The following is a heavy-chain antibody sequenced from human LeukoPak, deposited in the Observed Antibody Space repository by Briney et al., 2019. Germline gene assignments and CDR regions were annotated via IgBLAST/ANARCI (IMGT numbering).Heavy chain of an antibody. V-gene: IGHV4-59*01. CDR2: IYYSGST. CDR3: AREKSPDYCSGASCFFDY. D-gene: IGHD2-15*01. CDR1: GGYISSYY. J-gene: IGHJ4*02. Sequence: SETLSLTRTVSGGYISSYYWSWIRQPPGKGLEWIGYIYYSGSTNYNPSLKSRVTISVDTSKNQFSLKLSSVTAADTAVYYCAREKSPDYCSGASCFFDYWGQGALVTVSP.